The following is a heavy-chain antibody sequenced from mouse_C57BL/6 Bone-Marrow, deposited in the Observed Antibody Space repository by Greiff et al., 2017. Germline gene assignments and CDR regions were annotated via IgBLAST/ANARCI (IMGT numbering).Heavy chain of an antibody. CDR1: GYTFTSYW. CDR2: IDPSDSYT. J-gene: IGHJ1*03. CDR3: ARGSYGSGLWYFDV. D-gene: IGHD1-1*01. V-gene: IGHV1-50*01. Sequence: QVHVKQPGAELVKPGASVKLSCKASGYTFTSYWMQWVKQRPGQGLEWIGEIDPSDSYTNYNQKFKGKATLTVDTSSSTAYMQLSSLTSEDSAVYYCARGSYGSGLWYFDVWGTGTTVTVSS.